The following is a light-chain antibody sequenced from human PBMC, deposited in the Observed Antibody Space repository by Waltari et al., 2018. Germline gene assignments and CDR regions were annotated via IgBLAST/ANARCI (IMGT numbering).Light chain of an antibody. Sequence: QSALTQPASVSGSPGQSITISSTGTSSAFGNYNHVSWFQQHPDKAPKLIIYEVSDRPSGVSDRFSGTKSANTASLTISGLQAEDEAHYYCSSVTSTTTWVFGGGTKLTVL. V-gene: IGLV2-14*01. CDR1: SSAFGNYNH. CDR2: EVS. CDR3: SSVTSTTTWV. J-gene: IGLJ3*02.